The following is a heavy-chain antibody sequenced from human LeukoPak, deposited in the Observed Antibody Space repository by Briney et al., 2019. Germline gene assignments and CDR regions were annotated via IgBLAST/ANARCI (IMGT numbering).Heavy chain of an antibody. V-gene: IGHV4-61*01. CDR1: GGSVSSGSYY. J-gene: IGHJ4*02. Sequence: SETLSLTCTVSGGSVSSGSYYWSWIRQPPGKGLEWIGYIYYSGSTNYNPSLKSRVTISVDTSKNQFSLKLSSVTAADTAVYYCAREGCSGGSCSTYFDYWGQGTLVTVSS. CDR3: AREGCSGGSCSTYFDY. CDR2: IYYSGST. D-gene: IGHD2-15*01.